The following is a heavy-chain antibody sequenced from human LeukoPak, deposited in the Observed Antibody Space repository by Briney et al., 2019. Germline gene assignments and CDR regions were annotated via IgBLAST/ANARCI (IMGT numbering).Heavy chain of an antibody. CDR3: ARGNYDYVWGSYRHPNKNFDY. D-gene: IGHD3-16*02. Sequence: GGSLRLSCAASGFTFSDYYMNWIRQAPGKGLEWVSYITSSGSTIYYADSVKGRFTISRDNAKNSLYLQMNSLRAEDAAVYYCARGNYDYVWGSYRHPNKNFDYWGQGTLVTVSS. V-gene: IGHV3-11*04. CDR1: GFTFSDYY. CDR2: ITSSGSTI. J-gene: IGHJ4*02.